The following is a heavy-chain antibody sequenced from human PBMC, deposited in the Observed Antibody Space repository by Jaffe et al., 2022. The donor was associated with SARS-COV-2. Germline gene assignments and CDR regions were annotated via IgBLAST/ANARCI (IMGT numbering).Heavy chain of an antibody. CDR2: IYTSGST. CDR1: GGSISSGSYY. J-gene: IGHJ4*02. V-gene: IGHV4-61*02. CDR3: AREGDYDILTGYYSQSIDY. Sequence: QVQLQESGPGLVKPSQTLSLTCTVSGGSISSGSYYWSWIRQPAGKGLEWIGRIYTSGSTNYNPSLKSRVTISVDTSKNQFSLKLSSVTAADTAVYYCAREGDYDILTGYYSQSIDYWGQGTLVTVSS. D-gene: IGHD3-9*01.